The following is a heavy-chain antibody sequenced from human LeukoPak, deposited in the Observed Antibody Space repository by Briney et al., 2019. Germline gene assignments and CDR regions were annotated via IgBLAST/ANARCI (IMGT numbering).Heavy chain of an antibody. D-gene: IGHD6-19*01. CDR3: AREDSSGWPSTMYYYYYYMDV. Sequence: SETLSLTCTVSGGAISSYYWSWSRQPAGKGLEWIGRIYTSGSTNYNPSLKSRVTMSVDTSKNQFSLKLSSVTAADPAVYYCAREDSSGWPSTMYYYYYYMDVWGKGTTVTISS. J-gene: IGHJ6*03. CDR2: IYTSGST. V-gene: IGHV4-4*07. CDR1: GGAISSYY.